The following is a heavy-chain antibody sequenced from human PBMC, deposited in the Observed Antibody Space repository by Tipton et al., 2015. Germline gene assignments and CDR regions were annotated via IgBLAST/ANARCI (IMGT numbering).Heavy chain of an antibody. CDR3: ARARGRHGGLFDS. CDR1: SDSINKYY. V-gene: IGHV4-59*01. CDR2: IQYSGGT. D-gene: IGHD4-23*01. J-gene: IGHJ4*02. Sequence: TLSLTCTVSSDSINKYYWSWIRQPPGKELQWIGYIQYSGGTNYNPSLESWVSMSVDTSKTQFSLEMSSVTATDTAVYYCARARGRHGGLFDSWGQGTLVTVSS.